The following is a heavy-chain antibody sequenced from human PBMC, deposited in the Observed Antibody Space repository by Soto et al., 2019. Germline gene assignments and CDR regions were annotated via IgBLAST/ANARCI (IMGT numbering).Heavy chain of an antibody. CDR3: AKAGCSGGTCYLYYFDY. Sequence: GGSLRLSCAACGFTFSNYAMSWARQAPGKGLEWVSTISGRGGNTYYADSVKGRFTISRDNSRNTLYLQMDSLRVEDSAVYSCAKAGCSGGTCYLYYFDYWGQGALVTVSS. CDR2: ISGRGGNT. V-gene: IGHV3-23*01. CDR1: GFTFSNYA. D-gene: IGHD2-15*01. J-gene: IGHJ4*02.